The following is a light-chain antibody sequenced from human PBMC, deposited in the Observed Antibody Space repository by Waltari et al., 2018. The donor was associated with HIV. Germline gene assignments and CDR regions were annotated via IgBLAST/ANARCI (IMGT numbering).Light chain of an antibody. J-gene: IGLJ1*01. CDR3: AAWDDSLSGLYV. CDR2: RDK. CDR1: SSNIGGTF. V-gene: IGLV1-47*01. Sequence: QSVLTQPHSASGTPGQRVTISCSGRSSNIGGTFVYWYQQLPGTAPKLLIYRDKQRPSGVPDRFSGSKSGTSASLAINGLRSEDEADYYCAAWDDSLSGLYVFGTGTKVTVL.